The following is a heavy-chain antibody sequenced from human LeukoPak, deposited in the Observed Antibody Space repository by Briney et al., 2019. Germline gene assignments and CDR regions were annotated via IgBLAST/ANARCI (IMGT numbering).Heavy chain of an antibody. CDR2: LRYVGSNK. D-gene: IGHD4-11*01. CDR3: AKDPMYRGLQFYYYMDI. Sequence: GGPLRLSCAASGFIFSDFAMNWVRQPPGKGLGWLAFLRYVGSNKNYADSVKGRFTISKDNSKNMVYLQMNSLRREDSAVYYCAKDPMYRGLQFYYYMDIWGKGTTVTVSS. J-gene: IGHJ6*03. V-gene: IGHV3-30*02. CDR1: GFIFSDFA.